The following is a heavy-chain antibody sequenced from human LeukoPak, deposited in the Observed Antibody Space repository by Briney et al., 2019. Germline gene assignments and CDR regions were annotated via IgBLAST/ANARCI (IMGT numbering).Heavy chain of an antibody. CDR2: INYSGST. J-gene: IGHJ5*02. CDR3: ARGGDYFRSGTYYAFDP. CDR1: ADSISSYY. V-gene: IGHV4-59*01. Sequence: SETLSLTCTVSADSISSYYWTWLRQPPGKGLEWLGSINYSGSTNYNPSLKSRVTISVDTSKHQFSLRLSSVTAADTAIYYCARGGDYFRSGTYYAFDPWGQGTLVTVSS. D-gene: IGHD3-10*01.